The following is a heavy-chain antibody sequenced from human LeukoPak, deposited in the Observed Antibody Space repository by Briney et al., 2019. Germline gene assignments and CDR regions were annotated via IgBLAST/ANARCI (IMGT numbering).Heavy chain of an antibody. CDR1: GGSISSYY. J-gene: IGHJ3*02. Sequence: SETLSLTCTVSGGSISSYYWSWIRQPPGKGLEWIGYIYYSGSTNYNPSLKSRVTISIDTSKNQFSLKLSSVTAADTAVYYCARAQDHYDILTGSPRGAFDIWGQGTMVTVSS. D-gene: IGHD3-9*01. V-gene: IGHV4-59*01. CDR3: ARAQDHYDILTGSPRGAFDI. CDR2: IYYSGST.